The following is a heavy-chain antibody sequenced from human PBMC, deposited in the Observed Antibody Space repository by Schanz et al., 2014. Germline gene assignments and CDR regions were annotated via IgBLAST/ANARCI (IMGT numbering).Heavy chain of an antibody. CDR2: ISDSGDTA. D-gene: IGHD1-26*01. Sequence: DVQLLESGGGLVQPGGSLRLSCAASGFTFTNYAMSWVRQAPGKGLEWVSLISDSGDTAYYADSVKGRFTISRDNFKGALYLQLNSLRADDTAVYYCARNRGSGGQNWYFDLWGRGTLVTVSS. V-gene: IGHV3-23*01. CDR1: GFTFTNYA. CDR3: ARNRGSGGQNWYFDL. J-gene: IGHJ2*01.